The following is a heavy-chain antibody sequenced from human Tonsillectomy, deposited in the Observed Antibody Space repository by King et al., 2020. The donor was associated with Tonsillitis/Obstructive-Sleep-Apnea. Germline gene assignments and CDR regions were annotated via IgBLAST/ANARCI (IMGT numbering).Heavy chain of an antibody. J-gene: IGHJ4*02. V-gene: IGHV5-51*01. Sequence: VQLVESGAEVKKPGESLTISCTATGYSFSSYCIGWVRQMPGKGLEWMGIMYPGDSDTRYSPSFQGQVTISADKSISTAYLQWGSLKASDTAMYFCARASLGYTSSWYGIDYWGQGTLVTVSS. CDR1: GYSFSSYC. CDR3: ARASLGYTSSWYGIDY. CDR2: MYPGDSDT. D-gene: IGHD6-13*01.